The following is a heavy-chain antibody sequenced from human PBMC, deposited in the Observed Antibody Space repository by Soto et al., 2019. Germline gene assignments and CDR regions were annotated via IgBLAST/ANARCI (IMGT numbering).Heavy chain of an antibody. J-gene: IGHJ4*02. Sequence: SETLSLTCTVSGGSISSGGYYWSWIRQHPGKGLEWIGYIYYSGSTYYNPSLKSRVTISVDTSKNQFSLRLSSVTAADTAVYYCARELRGYSYGNAFDYWGQGTLVTVSS. D-gene: IGHD5-18*01. V-gene: IGHV4-31*03. CDR1: GGSISSGGYY. CDR3: ARELRGYSYGNAFDY. CDR2: IYYSGST.